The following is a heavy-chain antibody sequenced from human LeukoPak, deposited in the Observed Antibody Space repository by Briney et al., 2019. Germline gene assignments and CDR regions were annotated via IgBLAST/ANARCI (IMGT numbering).Heavy chain of an antibody. V-gene: IGHV3-23*01. J-gene: IGHJ4*02. D-gene: IGHD3-22*01. Sequence: PGGSLRLSCAASGFTFSSYSMNWVRQAPGKGLEWVSGLSGSGGSIFYADSVKGRFTISRDNSKNTLYLQMDSLRAEDTAVYYCARAMMVVSNLWGVYDYWGQGTLVTVSS. CDR3: ARAMMVVSNLWGVYDY. CDR1: GFTFSSYS. CDR2: LSGSGGSI.